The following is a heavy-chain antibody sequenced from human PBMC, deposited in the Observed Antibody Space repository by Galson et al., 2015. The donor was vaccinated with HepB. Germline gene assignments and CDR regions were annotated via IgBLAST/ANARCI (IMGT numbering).Heavy chain of an antibody. CDR2: ISAGSNTV. V-gene: IGHV3-48*01. D-gene: IGHD2/OR15-2a*01. Sequence: SLRLSCAASGVTIPSYSMNWVRKAPGKGLEWLAYISAGSNTVSYAASVRGRFTISRDNAKNFLYLHMNSLRGEDTAVYYCARNPASSAYFNMDVWGHGTTVTVSS. CDR1: GVTIPSYS. J-gene: IGHJ6*02. CDR3: ARNPASSAYFNMDV.